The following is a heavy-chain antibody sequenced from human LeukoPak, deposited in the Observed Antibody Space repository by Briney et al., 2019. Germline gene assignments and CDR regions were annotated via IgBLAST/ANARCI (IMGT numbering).Heavy chain of an antibody. CDR2: ISSSGSTI. V-gene: IGHV3-48*03. CDR1: GFTFSSYE. J-gene: IGHJ5*02. D-gene: IGHD3-22*01. Sequence: PGGSLRLSCAASGFTFSSYEMNWVRQAPGKGLEWVSYISSSGSTIYYADSVKGRFTISRDNAKNSLYLQMNSLRAEDTAVYYCARGSYYDSSGYYLPWGPGTLVTVSS. CDR3: ARGSYYDSSGYYLP.